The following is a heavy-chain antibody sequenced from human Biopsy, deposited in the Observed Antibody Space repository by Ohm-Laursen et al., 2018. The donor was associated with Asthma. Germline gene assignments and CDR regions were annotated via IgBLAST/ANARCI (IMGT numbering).Heavy chain of an antibody. CDR2: INAGNGNT. CDR3: ARTYYDFLTGQVNDVFAI. J-gene: IGHJ3*02. CDR1: GYTFINYA. D-gene: IGHD3-9*01. Sequence: ASVKVSCQASGYTFINYAIHWVRQAPGQRLEWMGWINAGNGNTKYSQKFQGRVTITRDTSARTAYMDLSSLRSEDTAVYYCARTYYDFLTGQVNDVFAIWGQGTMVTVSS. V-gene: IGHV1-3*01.